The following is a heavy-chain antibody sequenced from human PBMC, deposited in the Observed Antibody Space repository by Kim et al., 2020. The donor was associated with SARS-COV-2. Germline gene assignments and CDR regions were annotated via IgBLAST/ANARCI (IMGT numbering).Heavy chain of an antibody. CDR3: ARDRGITIFGVLSTYGMDV. CDR1: GFTFSSYG. CDR2: IWYDGSNK. J-gene: IGHJ6*02. V-gene: IGHV3-33*01. Sequence: GGSLRLSCAASGFTFSSYGMHWVRQAPGKGLEWVAVIWYDGSNKYYADSVKGRFTISRDNSKNTLYLQMNSLRAEDTAVYYCARDRGITIFGVLSTYGMDVWGQGTTVTVSS. D-gene: IGHD3-3*01.